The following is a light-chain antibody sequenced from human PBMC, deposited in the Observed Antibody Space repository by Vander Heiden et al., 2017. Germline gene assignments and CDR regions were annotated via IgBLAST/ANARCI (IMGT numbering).Light chain of an antibody. CDR2: NDS. V-gene: IGLV3-21*03. CDR1: NIGTKS. J-gene: IGLJ2*01. Sequence: SYVLTQPPSVSVAPGKTATITSGGNNIGTKSVHWYQQRPGQAPVLVVYNDSDRPSEIPARFSGSNAGNTATLTISRVGAGDEADYYCQVWDSSNDHVVFGGGTKLTVL. CDR3: QVWDSSNDHVV.